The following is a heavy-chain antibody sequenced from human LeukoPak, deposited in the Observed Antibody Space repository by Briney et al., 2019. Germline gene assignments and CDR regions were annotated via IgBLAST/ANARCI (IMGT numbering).Heavy chain of an antibody. CDR3: ASRDGYDYYYYMDV. Sequence: GGSLRLSCAASGFTFSSYEMNWVRQAPGKGLEWVSYISSSGSTIYYADSVKGRFTISRDNAKNSLYLQMNSLRAEDTAVYYCASRDGYDYYYYMDVWGKGTTVTISS. D-gene: IGHD5-24*01. CDR2: ISSSGSTI. V-gene: IGHV3-48*03. J-gene: IGHJ6*03. CDR1: GFTFSSYE.